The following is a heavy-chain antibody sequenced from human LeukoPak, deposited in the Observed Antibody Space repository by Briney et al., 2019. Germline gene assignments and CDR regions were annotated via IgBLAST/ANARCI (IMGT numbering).Heavy chain of an antibody. J-gene: IGHJ3*02. Sequence: SETLSLTCAVYGGSFSGYYWSWIRQPPGKGLEWIGEINHSGRTNYNPCLKSRVTISVDTSKNQFSLKLAYLTAADTAVYYGARDRPIWIAASRTYDIWGQGTMGTVSS. CDR1: GGSFSGYY. D-gene: IGHD6-13*01. CDR2: INHSGRT. CDR3: ARDRPIWIAASRTYDI. V-gene: IGHV4-34*01.